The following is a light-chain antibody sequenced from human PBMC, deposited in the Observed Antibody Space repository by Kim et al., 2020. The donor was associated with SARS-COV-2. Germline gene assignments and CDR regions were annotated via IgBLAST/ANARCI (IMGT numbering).Light chain of an antibody. V-gene: IGKV3-20*01. Sequence: PGERVVLSCTASQSLPPHYLAWYQQKPGQATRLLIYGASSRATNIPHRFSRSGSGTDFTLTIIGLEPDDSAVDYCHHYSNSSPWTFGRGSK. CDR1: QSLPPHY. J-gene: IGKJ1*01. CDR3: HHYSNSSPWT. CDR2: GAS.